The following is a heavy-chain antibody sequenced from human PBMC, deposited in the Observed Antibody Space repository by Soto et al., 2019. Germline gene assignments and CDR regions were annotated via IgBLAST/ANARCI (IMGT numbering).Heavy chain of an antibody. Sequence: SSETLSLTCTVSGGSINSYYWSWLRQPPGKGLEWIGYIYYTGSTNYNPSLESRVTISVDTSRTQFSLKLSSVTAADTAVYYCARSKVSSTWYTISYWGQGTLVTVSS. V-gene: IGHV4-59*08. CDR1: GGSINSYY. J-gene: IGHJ4*02. CDR2: IYYTGST. CDR3: ARSKVSSTWYTISY. D-gene: IGHD6-13*01.